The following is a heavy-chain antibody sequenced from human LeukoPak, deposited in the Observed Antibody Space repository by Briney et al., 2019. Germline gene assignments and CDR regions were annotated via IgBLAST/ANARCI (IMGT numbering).Heavy chain of an antibody. D-gene: IGHD2-21*01. CDR2: ISSGGSTI. J-gene: IGHJ4*02. Sequence: PGGSLRLSCAASGFTFSDYYMSWIRQAPGKGLEWVSYISSGGSTIYYADSVKGRFTISRDSAKNSLYLQMNSLRAGDTAVYYCARHLVVATYDYWGQGTLVTVSS. CDR3: ARHLVVATYDY. V-gene: IGHV3-11*01. CDR1: GFTFSDYY.